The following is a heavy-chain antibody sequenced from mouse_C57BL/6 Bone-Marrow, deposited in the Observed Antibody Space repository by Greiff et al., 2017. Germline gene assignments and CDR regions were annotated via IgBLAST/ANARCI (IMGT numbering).Heavy chain of an antibody. Sequence: VQLLQSDAELVKPGASVKISCKVSGYTFTAHTIHWMKQRPDQGLAWIGYIYPRDGSTKYTEKFKGTATLTAAKSSSTAYMQLNSLTAEDAAVYFCAGGGNPYAMDYWGQGTSVTVSS. CDR1: GYTFTAHT. J-gene: IGHJ4*01. D-gene: IGHD2-1*01. V-gene: IGHV1-78*01. CDR3: AGGGNPYAMDY. CDR2: IYPRDGST.